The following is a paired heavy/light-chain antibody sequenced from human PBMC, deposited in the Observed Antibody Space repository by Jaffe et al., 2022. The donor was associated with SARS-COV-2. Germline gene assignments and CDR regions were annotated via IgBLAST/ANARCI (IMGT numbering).Heavy chain of an antibody. Sequence: QITLKESGPTLVKPTQTLTLTCTFSGLSLSNSGVGVGWIRQPPGKALEWLALVYWDDDKRYSPSLRNRLTITKDTSKNEVVFTMTNMDPVDTGTYYCARRAPTTWHPGRHDVFDVWGQGTMVTVSS. V-gene: IGHV2-5*02. D-gene: IGHD1-1*01. CDR3: ARRAPTTWHPGRHDVFDV. CDR2: VYWDDDK. J-gene: IGHJ3*01. CDR1: GLSLSNSGVG.
Light chain of an antibody. J-gene: IGLJ2*01. CDR3: QSYDNSLSGSRV. Sequence: QSVLTQPPSVSGAPGQRVTISCTGSSSNIGAGYDVHWYQQLPGTAPKLLIYENNNRPSGVPDRFSGSKSGTSASLAITGLQGEDEADYYCQSYDNSLSGSRVFGGGTKLTVL. V-gene: IGLV1-40*01. CDR1: SSNIGAGYD. CDR2: ENN.